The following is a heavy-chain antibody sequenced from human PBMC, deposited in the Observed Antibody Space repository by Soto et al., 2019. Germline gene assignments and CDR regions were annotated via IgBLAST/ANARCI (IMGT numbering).Heavy chain of an antibody. CDR2: ISAYNGNT. CDR3: ARVTVDYDIWTGSTDY. Sequence: QVQLVQSGAEVKKPGASVKVSCKASGYTFTSYGISWVRQAPGQGLEWMGWISAYNGNTNYAQKLQGRVTMTTDTSTSTAYMELRSLRSDDTALYYCARVTVDYDIWTGSTDYWGQGTLVTVSS. CDR1: GYTFTSYG. J-gene: IGHJ4*02. V-gene: IGHV1-18*01. D-gene: IGHD3-9*01.